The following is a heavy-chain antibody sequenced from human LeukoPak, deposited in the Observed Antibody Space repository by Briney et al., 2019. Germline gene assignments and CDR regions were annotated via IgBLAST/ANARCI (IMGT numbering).Heavy chain of an antibody. V-gene: IGHV3-48*03. J-gene: IGHJ6*04. CDR1: GFTFSSYE. Sequence: GGSLRLSCAASGFTFSSYEMNWVRQAPGKGLEWVSYISSSGSTIYYADSVKGRFTISRDNAKNSLYLQMYSLRAEDTAVYYCARQKDYGDYGLYYYGMDVWGKGTTVTVSS. CDR3: ARQKDYGDYGLYYYGMDV. CDR2: ISSSGSTI. D-gene: IGHD4-17*01.